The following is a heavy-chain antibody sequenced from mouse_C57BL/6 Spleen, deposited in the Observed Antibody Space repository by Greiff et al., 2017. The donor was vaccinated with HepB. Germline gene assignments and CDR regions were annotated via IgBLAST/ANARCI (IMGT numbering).Heavy chain of an antibody. CDR1: GYSFTDYN. D-gene: IGHD3-1*01. J-gene: IGHJ2*01. CDR3: ASPLGGYNFDY. CDR2: INPNYGTT. V-gene: IGHV1-39*01. Sequence: EVQVVESGPELVKPGASVKISCKASGYSFTDYNMNWVKQSNGKSLEWIGVINPNYGTTSYNQKFKGKATLTVDQSSSTAYMQLNSLISEDSAVYYCASPLGGYNFDYWGQGTTLTVSS.